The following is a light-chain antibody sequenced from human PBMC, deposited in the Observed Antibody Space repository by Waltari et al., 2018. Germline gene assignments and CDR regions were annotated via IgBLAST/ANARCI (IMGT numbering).Light chain of an antibody. V-gene: IGKV4-1*01. Sequence: DIVMTQPPDSLAVSLGERATINCKSSQSVSYSSNNKNYLAWYQQKPGQPPNLLVYWASTRESGVPDRFSGSGSGTDFTLTISSLQAEDVAVYYCQQYYSTPPTFGQGTKLEIK. CDR1: QSVSYSSNNKNY. CDR3: QQYYSTPPT. J-gene: IGKJ2*01. CDR2: WAS.